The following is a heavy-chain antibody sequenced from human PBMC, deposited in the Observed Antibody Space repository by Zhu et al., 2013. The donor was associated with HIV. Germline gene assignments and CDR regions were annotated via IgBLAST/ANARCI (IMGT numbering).Heavy chain of an antibody. CDR3: ARRGSSSWYYFDY. V-gene: IGHV1-3*01. D-gene: IGHD6-13*01. Sequence: QVQLVQSGAEVKKPGASVKVSCKASGYTFTSYAMHWVRQAPGQRLEWMGWINAGNGNTKYSQKFQGRVTITRDTSASTAYMELSSLRSEDTAVYYCARRGSSSWYYFDYWGQGTLATVSS. J-gene: IGHJ4*02. CDR1: GYTFTSYA. CDR2: INAGNGNT.